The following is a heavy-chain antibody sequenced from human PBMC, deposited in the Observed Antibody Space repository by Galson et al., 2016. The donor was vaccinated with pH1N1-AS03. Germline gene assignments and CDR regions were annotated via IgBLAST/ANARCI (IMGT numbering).Heavy chain of an antibody. CDR1: GGTFSRST. D-gene: IGHD3-22*01. V-gene: IGHV1-69*08. CDR3: ASSPDYSDTSVYYGTAY. J-gene: IGHJ4*02. CDR2: IIPIFHTP. Sequence: SVKVSCKASGGTFSRSTISWVRQAPGHGLEWMGRIIPIFHTPNYAQKFQGRVTIIADKSTSTAYMELRSLTSEDTAVYYCASSPDYSDTSVYYGTAYWGQGTLVTVSS.